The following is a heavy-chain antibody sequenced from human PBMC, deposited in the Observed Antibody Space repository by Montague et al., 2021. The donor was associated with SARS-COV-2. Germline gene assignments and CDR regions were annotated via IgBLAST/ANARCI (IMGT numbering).Heavy chain of an antibody. Sequence: SETLSLTCAVYGGSFSGYHWTWIRQAPGKGLGWIAEIDHGGKTNYNPSLKSRTTISVDASKNQVSLKMTSVTAADTAMYYWARDKPVRGQMRRFDLFLSGPFDVWGQGTLVTVSS. D-gene: IGHD3-9*01. J-gene: IGHJ3*01. V-gene: IGHV4-34*01. CDR3: ARDKPVRGQMRRFDLFLSGPFDV. CDR2: IDHGGKT. CDR1: GGSFSGYH.